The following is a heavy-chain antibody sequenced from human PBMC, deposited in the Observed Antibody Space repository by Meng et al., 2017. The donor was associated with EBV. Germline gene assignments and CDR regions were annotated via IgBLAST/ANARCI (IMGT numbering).Heavy chain of an antibody. CDR3: ASESGRGFTPDY. CDR1: GGTFRSDA. D-gene: IGHD3-10*01. CDR2: LIPMSDAP. V-gene: IGHV1-69*01. J-gene: IGHJ4*02. Sequence: HVKLLRFGAEVKKPGAPVKVSCKTSGGTFRSDAVSWVRQAPGQGLEWMGGLIPMSDAPHYAQKFQGRVTMTADESTNTHYMDLSGLRFEDTAVYYCASESGRGFTPDYWGQGTLVTVSS.